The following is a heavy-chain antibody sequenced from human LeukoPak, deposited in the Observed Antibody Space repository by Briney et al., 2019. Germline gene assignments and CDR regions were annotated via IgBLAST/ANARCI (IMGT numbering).Heavy chain of an antibody. D-gene: IGHD5-24*01. V-gene: IGHV1-69*13. CDR2: IIPIFGTA. Sequence: GASVKVSCKASGGTFSSYAISWVRQAPGQGLEWMGGIIPIFGTANYAQKFQGRVTITADESTSTAYTELSSLRSEDTAVYYCASVVEMATIPRFDFDYWGQGTLVTVSS. CDR1: GGTFSSYA. CDR3: ASVVEMATIPRFDFDY. J-gene: IGHJ4*02.